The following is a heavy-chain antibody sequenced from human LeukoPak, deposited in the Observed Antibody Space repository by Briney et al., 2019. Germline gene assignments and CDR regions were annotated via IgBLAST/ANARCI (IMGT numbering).Heavy chain of an antibody. D-gene: IGHD6-6*01. CDR1: GFTFSSYG. Sequence: GGSLRLSCAASGFTFSSYGMHWVRQAPGKGLEWVAFIRYDGSNKYYADSVKDRFTISRDNSKNTLYLQMNSLRAEDTAVYYCAKEFGIAARGTSDYWGQGTLVTVSS. V-gene: IGHV3-30*02. J-gene: IGHJ4*02. CDR2: IRYDGSNK. CDR3: AKEFGIAARGTSDY.